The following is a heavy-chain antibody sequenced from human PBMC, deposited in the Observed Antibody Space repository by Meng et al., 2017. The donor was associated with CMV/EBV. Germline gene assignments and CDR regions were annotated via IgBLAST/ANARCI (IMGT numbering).Heavy chain of an antibody. D-gene: IGHD3-22*01. J-gene: IGHJ6*02. CDR1: GESFSGYY. V-gene: IGHV4-34*01. CDR2: INHSGST. CDR3: ARGGGSTDYYRSNYYYYGMDV. Sequence: GSLRLSCAVYGESFSGYYWSWIRQPPGKGLEWIGEINHSGSTNYNPSLKSRVTISVDTSKNQFSLKLSSVTAADTAVYYCARGGGSTDYYRSNYYYYGMDVWGQGTTVTVSS.